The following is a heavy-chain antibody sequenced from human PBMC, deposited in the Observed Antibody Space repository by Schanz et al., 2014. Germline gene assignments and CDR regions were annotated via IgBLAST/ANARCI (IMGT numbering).Heavy chain of an antibody. CDR1: GFSFSVSW. Sequence: PLVEFGGGLVQPGVSLRLSCEASGFSFSVSWMHWVRQAPGKGLEWVATIKEDGSQKYYLDSVKGRFTISRDNARNSLYLQMTSLRAEDTALYYCTRDRAYHSFDYWGQGTLVTVSS. CDR2: IKEDGSQK. J-gene: IGHJ4*02. D-gene: IGHD1-26*01. V-gene: IGHV3-7*01. CDR3: TRDRAYHSFDY.